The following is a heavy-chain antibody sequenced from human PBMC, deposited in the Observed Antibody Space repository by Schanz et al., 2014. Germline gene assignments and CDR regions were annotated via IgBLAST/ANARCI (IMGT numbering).Heavy chain of an antibody. CDR3: AKGRFGELSAFDI. CDR2: INTGGDST. CDR1: GFTFSDYF. J-gene: IGHJ3*02. D-gene: IGHD3-10*01. V-gene: IGHV3-23*04. Sequence: EVQLVESGGGLVQPGGSLRLSCSASGFTFSDYFMAWIRQAPGKGLEWVSSINTGGDSTYYADSVKGRFTISRDNSKNTLYLQMNSLRAEDTAVYYCAKGRFGELSAFDIWGQGTMVTVSS.